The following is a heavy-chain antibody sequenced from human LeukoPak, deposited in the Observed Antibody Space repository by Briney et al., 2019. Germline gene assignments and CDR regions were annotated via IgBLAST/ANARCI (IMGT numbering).Heavy chain of an antibody. D-gene: IGHD6-13*01. CDR1: GFTFSNYG. V-gene: IGHV3-23*01. CDR2: IIGSGTRT. CDR3: VKDYSTIAAAANPLFDY. J-gene: IGHJ4*02. Sequence: GGSLSLSCAASGFTFSNYGMNWVHQAPGKGLEWVSAIIGSGTRTYYADSVKGRFTISRDNSKNTLYLQMNSLRAEDTAVYYCVKDYSTIAAAANPLFDYWGQGALVTVSS.